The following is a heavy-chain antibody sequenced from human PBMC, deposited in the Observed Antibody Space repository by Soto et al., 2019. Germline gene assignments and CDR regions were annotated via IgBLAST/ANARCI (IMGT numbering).Heavy chain of an antibody. CDR1: GFTFRSYG. V-gene: IGHV3-23*01. Sequence: EVQLLESGGGLAQPGGSLRLSCAASGFTFRSYGMSWVRQAPGKGLEWVSGISGSGGNTFYADSVRGRFTISRDNSKNTLYVQRTSLRAADPAVYYFAKAIYSDYAKGANDIWGQGTMVTVSS. CDR3: AKAIYSDYAKGANDI. J-gene: IGHJ3*02. CDR2: ISGSGGNT. D-gene: IGHD5-12*01.